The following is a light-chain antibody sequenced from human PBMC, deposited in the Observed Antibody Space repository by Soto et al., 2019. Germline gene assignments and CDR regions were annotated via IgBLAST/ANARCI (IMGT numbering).Light chain of an antibody. CDR1: QSINGD. V-gene: IGKV3-15*01. CDR2: GAS. Sequence: EMVMTQSPATLSVSPGERATLSCRASQSINGDLAWYQQKPGQPPRLLIYGASTRATGIPARFSGSGYGTEFTLTISSLQSEYFAVYYCQQYNYWWTFGQGTKVEVK. J-gene: IGKJ1*01. CDR3: QQYNYWWT.